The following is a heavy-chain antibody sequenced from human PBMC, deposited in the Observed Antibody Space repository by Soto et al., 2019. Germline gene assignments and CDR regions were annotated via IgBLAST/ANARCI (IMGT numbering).Heavy chain of an antibody. Sequence: SETLSLTCTVSGGSISSGDYYWSWIRQPPGKGLEWIGYIYYSGSTYYNPSLKSRVTISVDTSKNQFSLKLSSVTAADTAVYYCASVAKTINWPDNWGQGTLVTVSS. V-gene: IGHV4-30-4*01. CDR1: GGSISSGDYY. CDR3: ASVAKTINWPDN. J-gene: IGHJ5*02. CDR2: IYYSGST.